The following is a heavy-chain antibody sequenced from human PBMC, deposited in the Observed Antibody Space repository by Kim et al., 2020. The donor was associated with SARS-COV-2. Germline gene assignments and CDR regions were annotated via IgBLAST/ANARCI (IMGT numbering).Heavy chain of an antibody. Sequence: ASVKVSCKASGYTFTSYAMNWVRQPPGQGLEWMGWINTNTGNPTYAQGFTGRFVFSLDTSVSTAYLQISSLKAEDTAVYYCAREGDIVATILGYYYGMDVWGQGTTVTVSS. CDR3: AREGDIVATILGYYYGMDV. CDR2: INTNTGNP. CDR1: GYTFTSYA. D-gene: IGHD5-12*01. J-gene: IGHJ6*02. V-gene: IGHV7-4-1*02.